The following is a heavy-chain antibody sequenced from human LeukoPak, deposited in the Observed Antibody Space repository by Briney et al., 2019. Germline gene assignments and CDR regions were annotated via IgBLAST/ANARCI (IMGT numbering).Heavy chain of an antibody. J-gene: IGHJ4*02. V-gene: IGHV1-2*02. Sequence: ASVKVSCKASGYTFTGYYMHWVRQAPGQGLEWMGWINPNSGGTNYAQKFQGRVTMTRDTSISTAYMELSRLGSDDTAVYYCARDHEELRYFDWLFHFDYWGQGTLVTVSS. CDR3: ARDHEELRYFDWLFHFDY. D-gene: IGHD3-9*01. CDR2: INPNSGGT. CDR1: GYTFTGYY.